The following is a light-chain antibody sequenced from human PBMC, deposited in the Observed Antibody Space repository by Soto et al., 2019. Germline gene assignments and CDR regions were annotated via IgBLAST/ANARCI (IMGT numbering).Light chain of an antibody. CDR3: SSYTSSSTPCV. J-gene: IGLJ1*01. CDR1: SGDVGGYNY. V-gene: IGLV2-14*01. Sequence: QSVLTQPASVSGSPGQSITISCTGTSGDVGGYNYVSWYQQHPGKAPKLMIYEVSNRPSGVSNRFSGSKSGNTASLTISGLQDEDEADYYCSSYTSSSTPCVFGTGTKVTVL. CDR2: EVS.